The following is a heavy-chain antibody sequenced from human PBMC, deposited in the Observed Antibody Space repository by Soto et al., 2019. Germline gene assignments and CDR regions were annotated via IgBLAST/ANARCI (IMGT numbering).Heavy chain of an antibody. V-gene: IGHV4-30-2*01. CDR2: IYHSGST. CDR1: GGSISSGGYS. J-gene: IGHJ4*02. Sequence: QLQLQESGSGLVKPSQTLSLTCAVSGGSISSGGYSWSWIRQPPGKGLEWIGYIYHSGSTYYNPSLTCRVRISVDRSKNQFSPKLSSVTAADTAVYYCAAGGGLPRYYWGPGTLVTVSS. D-gene: IGHD5-12*01. CDR3: AAGGGLPRYY.